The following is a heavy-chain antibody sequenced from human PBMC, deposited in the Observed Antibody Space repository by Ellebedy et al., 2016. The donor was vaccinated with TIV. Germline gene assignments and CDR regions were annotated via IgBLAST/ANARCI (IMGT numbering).Heavy chain of an antibody. CDR1: EFTFSSYA. D-gene: IGHD2-8*01. CDR2: ISSSGFGT. CDR3: AKGRRMVYSTGGLDS. Sequence: GESLKISCAASEFTFSSYAMSWVRQAPGKGLEWVSTISSSGFGTYYADSVKGRFTISRDNSKNTLYLQMNGLRAEDTAVYYCAKGRRMVYSTGGLDSWGQGTLVTVSS. V-gene: IGHV3-23*01. J-gene: IGHJ4*02.